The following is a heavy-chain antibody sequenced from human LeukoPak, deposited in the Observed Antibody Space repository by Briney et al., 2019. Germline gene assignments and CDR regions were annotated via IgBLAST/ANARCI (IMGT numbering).Heavy chain of an antibody. CDR1: GFTLSSYW. V-gene: IGHV3-7*01. CDR3: ARIIAVAGESTYYFDY. Sequence: GGSLRLSCAASGFTLSSYWMNWVRQAPGKGLEWVANIKQDGSEKYYVDSVKGRFTISRDNGKNSLYLQMNSLRAEDTAVYYCARIIAVAGESTYYFDYWGQGTLVTVSS. J-gene: IGHJ4*02. D-gene: IGHD6-19*01. CDR2: IKQDGSEK.